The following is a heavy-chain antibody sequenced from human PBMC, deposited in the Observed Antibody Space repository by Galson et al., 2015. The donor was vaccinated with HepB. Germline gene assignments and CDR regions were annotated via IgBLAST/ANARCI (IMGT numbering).Heavy chain of an antibody. J-gene: IGHJ4*02. CDR1: GYTFTGYY. CDR3: ARGYYDFWRDYRTALNY. D-gene: IGHD3-3*01. Sequence: SVKVSCKASGYTFTGYYMHWVRQAPGQGLGWMGRINPNSGGTNYAQKFQGRVTMTRDTSISTAYMELSRLRSDDTAVYYCARGYYDFWRDYRTALNYWGQGTLVTVSS. CDR2: INPNSGGT. V-gene: IGHV1-2*06.